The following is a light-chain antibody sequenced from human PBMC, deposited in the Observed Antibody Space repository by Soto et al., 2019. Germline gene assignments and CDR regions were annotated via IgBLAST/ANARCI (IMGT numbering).Light chain of an antibody. CDR3: QQFSSYSRT. J-gene: IGKJ1*01. V-gene: IGKV1-5*01. Sequence: DIQMTQSPSTLSAYVGDRVTITCRASQSVNSWSAWYQQKPGRAPKLLIYSVSNLDSGVPSRFSGSGSGTEFPLTISSLQPDDFATYYCQQFSSYSRTFGQGTKV. CDR2: SVS. CDR1: QSVNSW.